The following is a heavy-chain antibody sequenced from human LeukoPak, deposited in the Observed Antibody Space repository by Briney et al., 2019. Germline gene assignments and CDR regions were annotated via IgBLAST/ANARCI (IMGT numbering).Heavy chain of an antibody. D-gene: IGHD3-22*01. Sequence: ASVKVSCTASGYTFTSYYMHWVRQAPGQGLEWMGCINRNTGGSDYAQKFQGRVTMTRDTSISTVYLELNRLTSDDTAVYYCARCDSSGLFSDYWGQGTLVTVSS. V-gene: IGHV1-2*02. J-gene: IGHJ4*02. CDR1: GYTFTSYY. CDR2: INRNTGGS. CDR3: ARCDSSGLFSDY.